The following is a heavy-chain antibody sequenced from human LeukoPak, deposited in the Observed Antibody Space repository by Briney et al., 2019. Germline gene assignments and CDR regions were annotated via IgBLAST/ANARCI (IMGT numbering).Heavy chain of an antibody. Sequence: ASVKVSCKASGYTFANYGVNWVRQAPGQGLEWMGWISAYNGHTNYTQKLQGRLTLTTATSTNTAYMELRSLRSDDTAVYYCARDGFYGGAHDGFDLWGQGTMVTVSA. CDR3: ARDGFYGGAHDGFDL. CDR1: GYTFANYG. V-gene: IGHV1-18*01. J-gene: IGHJ3*01. D-gene: IGHD2/OR15-2a*01. CDR2: ISAYNGHT.